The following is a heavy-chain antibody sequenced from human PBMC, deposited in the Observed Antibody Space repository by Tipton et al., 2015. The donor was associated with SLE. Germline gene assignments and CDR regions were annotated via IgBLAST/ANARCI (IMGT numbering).Heavy chain of an antibody. CDR1: GGSISGYY. J-gene: IGHJ4*02. CDR3: ARETRDYGHYSFDY. V-gene: IGHV4-59*01. Sequence: TLSLTCAVSGGSISGYYWSWIRQPPGKGLQWIGDISHSGSADYHPSLKGRVTISLDRSKNQISLKVASVTTADTAVYYCARETRDYGHYSFDYWGQGTLVTVSS. D-gene: IGHD4-17*01. CDR2: ISHSGSA.